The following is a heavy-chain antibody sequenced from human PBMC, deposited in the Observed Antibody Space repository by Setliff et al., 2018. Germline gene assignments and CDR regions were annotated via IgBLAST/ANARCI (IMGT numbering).Heavy chain of an antibody. Sequence: SVKVSCKASGGIFNSFSITWVRQAPGQGLEWMGRIIPLFETTNYVEKFQGRVTITADKSTSTAYMELSRLTSEDTAVYYCALEYSNSSPTVYYYMDVWGKGITVTVSS. CDR3: ALEYSNSSPTVYYYMDV. J-gene: IGHJ6*03. D-gene: IGHD6-6*01. CDR1: GGIFNSFS. V-gene: IGHV1-69*06. CDR2: IIPLFETT.